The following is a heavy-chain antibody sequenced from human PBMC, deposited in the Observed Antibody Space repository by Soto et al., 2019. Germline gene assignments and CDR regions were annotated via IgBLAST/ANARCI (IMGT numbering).Heavy chain of an antibody. CDR2: IYPSDSDT. D-gene: IGHD3-3*01. Sequence: ESVKISFKGSGYNFACYWIAWVRQMPGKGLELMGIIYPSDSDTRYRPSFQGQVTISADKSISSAYLQWSSLRASDTAMYYCARGGVSTRTFDYWGQGTPVTVSS. CDR3: ARGGVSTRTFDY. CDR1: GYNFACYW. V-gene: IGHV5-51*01. J-gene: IGHJ4*02.